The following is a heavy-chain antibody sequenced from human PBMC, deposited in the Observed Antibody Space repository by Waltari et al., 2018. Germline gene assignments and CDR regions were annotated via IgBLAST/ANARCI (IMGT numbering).Heavy chain of an antibody. CDR3: ARGAAAGSGPLIDY. CDR1: GYSIRSGYS. V-gene: IGHV4-38-2*01. D-gene: IGHD6-13*01. CDR2: VYHSGNT. Sequence: QVQLQESGPGLLNPSETLSLTCAVSGYSIRSGYSWGGVRQPPGKGLEWIGSVYHSGNTYYNPSLKSRLSISADTSNNQLSLKLSSVTAADTAVYYCARGAAAGSGPLIDYWGQGILVTVSS. J-gene: IGHJ4*02.